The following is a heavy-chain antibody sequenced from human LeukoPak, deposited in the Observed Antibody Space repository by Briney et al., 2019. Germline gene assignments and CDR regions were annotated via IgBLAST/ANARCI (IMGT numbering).Heavy chain of an antibody. V-gene: IGHV4-59*01. CDR2: IYYSGNT. CDR1: GGSISSYH. CDR3: ARVLSLDYGDFYFDY. J-gene: IGHJ4*02. Sequence: SETLSLTCAVSGGSISSYHWSWIRQPPGKGLEWIGYIYYSGNTNYNPSLKSRVTISVDTSKNHFSLKLTSVTAADTAVYYCARVLSLDYGDFYFDYWGRGTLVTVSS. D-gene: IGHD4-17*01.